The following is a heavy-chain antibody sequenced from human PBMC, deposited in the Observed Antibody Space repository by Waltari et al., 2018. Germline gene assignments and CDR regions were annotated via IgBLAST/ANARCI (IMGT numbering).Heavy chain of an antibody. CDR1: GYTFTSYA. Sequence: QVQLVQSGAEVKKPGASVKVSCKASGYTFTSYAMHWVRQAPGQRLEWMGWINAGNGNTKYSQEFQGRVTITRDTSASTAYMELSSLRSEDMAVYYCAREKVPSAVSNIWFDPWGQGTLVTVSS. CDR3: AREKVPSAVSNIWFDP. J-gene: IGHJ5*02. V-gene: IGHV1-3*03. CDR2: INAGNGNT.